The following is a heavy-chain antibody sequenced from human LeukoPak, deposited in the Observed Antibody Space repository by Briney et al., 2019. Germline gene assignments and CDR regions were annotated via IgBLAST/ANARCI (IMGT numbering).Heavy chain of an antibody. CDR3: ARAEETPIYYYSYYMDV. CDR2: MNPNSGNT. Sequence: ASVKVSCKASGYTFTSYDINWVRQAPGQGLERMGWMNPNSGNTGYAQKFQGRVTMTRNTSISTAYMELSSLRSEDTAVYYCARAEETPIYYYSYYMDVWGKGTTVTVSS. J-gene: IGHJ6*03. V-gene: IGHV1-8*01. CDR1: GYTFTSYD. D-gene: IGHD1-14*01.